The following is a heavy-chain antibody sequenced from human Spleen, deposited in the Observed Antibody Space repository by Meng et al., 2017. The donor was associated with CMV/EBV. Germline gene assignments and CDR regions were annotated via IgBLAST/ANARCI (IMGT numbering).Heavy chain of an antibody. CDR2: ISYDGSNK. J-gene: IGHJ4*02. V-gene: IGHV3-30*04. CDR3: ARAEGQWLLSFDY. CDR1: GFTFSSYA. D-gene: IGHD3-3*01. Sequence: CAAAGFTFSSYAMNWVGQAPGKGLKWVAVISYDGSNKYYTDSVKGRFTISRDNSKNTLYLQMNSLRAEDTAVYYCARAEGQWLLSFDYWDQGTLVTVSS.